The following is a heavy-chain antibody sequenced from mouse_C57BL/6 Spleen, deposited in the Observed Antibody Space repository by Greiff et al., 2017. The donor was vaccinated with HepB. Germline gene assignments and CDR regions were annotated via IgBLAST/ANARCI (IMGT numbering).Heavy chain of an antibody. V-gene: IGHV1-50*01. CDR1: GYTFTSYW. CDR2: IDPSDSYT. CDR3: ARDLLIGDY. D-gene: IGHD2-14*01. Sequence: QVQLKQPGAELVKPGASVKLSCKASGYTFTSYWMQWVKQRPGQGLEWIGEIDPSDSYTNYNQKFKGKATLTVDTSSSTAYMQLSSLTSEDSAVYYCARDLLIGDYWGQGTTLTVSS. J-gene: IGHJ2*01.